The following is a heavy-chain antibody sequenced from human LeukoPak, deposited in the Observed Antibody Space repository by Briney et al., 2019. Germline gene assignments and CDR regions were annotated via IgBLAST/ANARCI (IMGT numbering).Heavy chain of an antibody. CDR1: GLTFFTSG. CDR3: ATETNGRHYDY. D-gene: IGHD1-14*01. Sequence: GGSLRLSCTASGLTFFTSGFNWVRQAPGKGLEWVASIGPTGSDRYHADSIKGRFTISRDNANSFLYLQMNSLRAEDTAVYYCATETNGRHYDYWGQGTLLTVSS. V-gene: IGHV3-21*06. CDR2: IGPTGSDR. J-gene: IGHJ4*02.